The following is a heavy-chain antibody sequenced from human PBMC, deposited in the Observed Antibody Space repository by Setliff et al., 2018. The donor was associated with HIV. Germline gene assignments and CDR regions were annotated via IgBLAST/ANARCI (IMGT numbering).Heavy chain of an antibody. CDR2: ICYGGST. D-gene: IGHD7-27*01. V-gene: IGHV4-39*02. J-gene: IGHJ4*02. CDR3: AREGPQTGDHSLALF. Sequence: PSETLSLTCTVSGGSINSRSYCWGWIRQPPGKGLEWIGSICYGGSTYYSPSLKNRVTVSVDTSKNQFSLKLTSVTAADTAVYYCAREGPQTGDHSLALFWGQGTVVTVSS. CDR1: GGSINSRSYC.